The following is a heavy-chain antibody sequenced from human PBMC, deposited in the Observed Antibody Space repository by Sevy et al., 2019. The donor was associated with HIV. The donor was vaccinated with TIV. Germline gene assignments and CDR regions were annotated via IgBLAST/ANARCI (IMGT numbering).Heavy chain of an antibody. CDR1: GFTFSSFS. CDR3: ARNLPVAGICFDY. J-gene: IGHJ4*02. V-gene: IGHV3-48*01. CDR2: ISTSSFVTSTTNNI. Sequence: GGSLRLSCAASGFTFSSFSMNWVRQAPGKGLEWISFISTSSFVTSTTNNIDYADSVRGRFPISRDNAKNLLYLQMRGLRVEDTAVYYCARNLPVAGICFDYWGQGALVTVSS. D-gene: IGHD6-19*01.